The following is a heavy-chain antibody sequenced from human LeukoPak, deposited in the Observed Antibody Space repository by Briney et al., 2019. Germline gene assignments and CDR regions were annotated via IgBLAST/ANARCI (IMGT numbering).Heavy chain of an antibody. V-gene: IGHV1-2*02. CDR3: ARYTGHEYYFDF. J-gene: IGHJ4*02. CDR1: GYTFTGYY. CDR2: INPNSGGT. Sequence: ASVKVSCKASGYTFTGYYIHWVRQAPGQGLEWMGWINPNSGGTNYALKFQGRVTMTRDTSISTAYMELSRLTSDDTAVYYCARYTGHEYYFDFWGQGTLVTVSS. D-gene: IGHD2-2*02.